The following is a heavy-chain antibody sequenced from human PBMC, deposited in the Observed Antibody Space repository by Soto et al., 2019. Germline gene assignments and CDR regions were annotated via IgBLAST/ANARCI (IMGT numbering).Heavy chain of an antibody. V-gene: IGHV4-30-4*01. CDR1: GGSISSGDYY. CDR2: IYYSGST. J-gene: IGHJ5*02. D-gene: IGHD6-19*01. Sequence: QVQLQESGPGLVKPSQTLSLTCTVSGGSISSGDYYWSWIRQPPGKGLEWIGYIYYSGSTYYNPSLKSRVTISVDTSKNQFSLKLSSLTAADTTVYYCARVSAVAAIGWFDPWGQGTLVTVSS. CDR3: ARVSAVAAIGWFDP.